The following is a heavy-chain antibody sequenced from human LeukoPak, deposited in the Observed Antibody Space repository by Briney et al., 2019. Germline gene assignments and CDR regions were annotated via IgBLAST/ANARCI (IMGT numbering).Heavy chain of an antibody. V-gene: IGHV3-23*01. CDR1: GFTFSSYA. J-gene: IGHJ4*02. CDR3: AKASLWVWGSYRLGVDYFDY. Sequence: QSGGSLRLSCAASGFTFSSYAMTWVRQAPGKGLEWVSAISGSGDSIYYADSVKGRFTISRDDSKNTLYLQMNSLRAEDTAIYYCAKASLWVWGSYRLGVDYFDYWGQGTLVTVSS. CDR2: ISGSGDSI. D-gene: IGHD3-16*02.